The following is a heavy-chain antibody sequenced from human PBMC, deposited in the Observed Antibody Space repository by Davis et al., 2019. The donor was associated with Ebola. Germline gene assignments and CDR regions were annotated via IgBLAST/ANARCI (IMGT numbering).Heavy chain of an antibody. CDR2: IYYSGST. J-gene: IGHJ2*01. Sequence: MPSETLSLTCIVSGGSISSYYWSWIRQPPGKGLEWIGYIYYSGSTNYNPSLKSRVTISVDTSKNQFSLKLSSVTAADTAVYYCARDRYTMVQGVISKPGWYFDLWGRGTLVTVSS. CDR1: GGSISSYY. V-gene: IGHV4-59*01. D-gene: IGHD3-10*01. CDR3: ARDRYTMVQGVISKPGWYFDL.